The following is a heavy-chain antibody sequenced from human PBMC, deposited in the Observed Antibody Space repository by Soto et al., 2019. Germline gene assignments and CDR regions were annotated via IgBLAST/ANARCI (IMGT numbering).Heavy chain of an antibody. D-gene: IGHD6-13*01. J-gene: IGHJ4*02. CDR3: ARGKPVAAAGLFDY. Sequence: SETLSLTCAVSGGSIGSGGYSWSWIRQPPGKGLEWIGYIYHSGSTYYNPSLKSRVTISVDRSKNQFSLKLSSVTAADTAVYYCARGKPVAAAGLFDYWGQGTLVTVSS. CDR1: GGSIGSGGYS. CDR2: IYHSGST. V-gene: IGHV4-30-2*01.